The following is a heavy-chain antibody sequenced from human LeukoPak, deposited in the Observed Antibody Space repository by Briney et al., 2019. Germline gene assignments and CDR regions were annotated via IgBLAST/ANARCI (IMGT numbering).Heavy chain of an antibody. D-gene: IGHD3-10*02. CDR1: GYTFTGYY. CDR2: INPNSGGT. Sequence: GASVKVSCKASGYTFTGYYMHWVRQAPGQGLEWMGRINPNSGGTNYAQKFQGRVTMTRDTSISTAYMELSRLRSDDTAVYYCANCSGSYYNVGWFDPWGQGTLVTVSS. CDR3: ANCSGSYYNVGWFDP. V-gene: IGHV1-2*06. J-gene: IGHJ5*02.